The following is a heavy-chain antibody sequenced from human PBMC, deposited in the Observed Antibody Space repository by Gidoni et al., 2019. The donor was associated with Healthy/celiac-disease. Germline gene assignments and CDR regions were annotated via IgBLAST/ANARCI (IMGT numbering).Heavy chain of an antibody. D-gene: IGHD3-3*01. V-gene: IGHV3-7*01. CDR2: IKQDGSEK. Sequence: EVQLVESGGGLVQPGGSLRLSCAASGFTFSSYWMSWVRQAPGKGLEWVANIKQDGSEKYYVDSVKGRFTISRDNAKNSLYLQMNSLRAEGTAVYYCARDGLGGTYYDFWSGHPPIWGQGTLVTVSS. J-gene: IGHJ4*02. CDR1: GFTFSSYW. CDR3: ARDGLGGTYYDFWSGHPPI.